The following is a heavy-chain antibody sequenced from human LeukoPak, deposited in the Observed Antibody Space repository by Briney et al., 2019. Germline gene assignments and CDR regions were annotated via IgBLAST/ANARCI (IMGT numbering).Heavy chain of an antibody. CDR1: GFTFSSYA. Sequence: PGGSLRLSCAASGFTFSSYAMHWVRQAPGKGLEWVAVISYDGSNKYYADSVKGRFTISRDNSKNTLYLQMNSLRAEDTAVYYCARDSVGITTWCLDYWGQGTLVTLSS. J-gene: IGHJ4*02. CDR2: ISYDGSNK. V-gene: IGHV3-30*04. CDR3: ARDSVGITTWCLDY. D-gene: IGHD1-14*01.